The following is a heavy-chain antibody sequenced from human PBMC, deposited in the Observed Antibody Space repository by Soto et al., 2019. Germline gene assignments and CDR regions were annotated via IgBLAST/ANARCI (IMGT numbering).Heavy chain of an antibody. J-gene: IGHJ6*03. CDR2: IYYSGST. Sequence: LSGTLSLTCTVSGGSISSSSYYWGWIRQPPGKGLEWIGSIYYSGSTYYNPSLKSRVTISVDTSKNQFSLKLSSVTAADTAVYYCARPSGGFNYYYSMDVWGKGT. D-gene: IGHD2-15*01. CDR1: GGSISSSSYY. V-gene: IGHV4-39*01. CDR3: ARPSGGFNYYYSMDV.